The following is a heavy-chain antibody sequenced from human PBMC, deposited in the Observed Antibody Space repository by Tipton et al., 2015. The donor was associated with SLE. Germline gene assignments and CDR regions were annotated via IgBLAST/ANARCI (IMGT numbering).Heavy chain of an antibody. V-gene: IGHV3-30*18. D-gene: IGHD4-17*01. Sequence: RSLRLSCAASGFSFRNYGSHWVRQAPGKGLEWVALIWYDGSKKNYAESVKGRFTISRDDSKNMVYLQMNSLRVDDTAVYYCAKVSWVGGSYGGDVFGVWGQGTAVTVSS. CDR3: AKVSWVGGSYGGDVFGV. J-gene: IGHJ3*01. CDR1: GFSFRNYG. CDR2: IWYDGSKK.